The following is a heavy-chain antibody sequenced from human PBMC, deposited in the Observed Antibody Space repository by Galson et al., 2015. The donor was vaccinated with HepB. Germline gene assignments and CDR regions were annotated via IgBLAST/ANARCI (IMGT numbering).Heavy chain of an antibody. D-gene: IGHD5-18*01. Sequence: SLRLSCAASGFTFSSYAMSWVRQAPGKGLEWVSAISGSGGSTYYADSVKGRFTISRDNSKNTLYLQMNSLRAEDTAVYYCAKDLGYSYGYSSWGQGTLVTVSS. CDR2: ISGSGGST. V-gene: IGHV3-23*01. CDR1: GFTFSSYA. J-gene: IGHJ4*02. CDR3: AKDLGYSYGYSS.